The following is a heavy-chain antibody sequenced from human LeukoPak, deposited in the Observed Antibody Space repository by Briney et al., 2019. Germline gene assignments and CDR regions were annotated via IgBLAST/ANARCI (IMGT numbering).Heavy chain of an antibody. V-gene: IGHV7-4-1*02. CDR2: INTNTGTP. CDR1: GYTFTSYA. Sequence: ASVTVSCKASGYTFTSYAMNWVRQAPGQGLEWMGWINTNTGTPTYAQGFTGRFVFSLDTSVSTAYLQISSLKAEDTAVYYCARVARSFGVEGDYWGQGTLVTVSS. CDR3: ARVARSFGVEGDY. D-gene: IGHD3-3*01. J-gene: IGHJ4*02.